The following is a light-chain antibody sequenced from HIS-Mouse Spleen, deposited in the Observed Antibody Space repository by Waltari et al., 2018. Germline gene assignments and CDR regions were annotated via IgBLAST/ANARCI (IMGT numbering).Light chain of an antibody. Sequence: QSALTQPASVSGSPGQSITTSCPGTSSAVGSYNLVSLYQQPPGKAPKLMIYEGSKRPSGVSNRFSGSKSGNTASLTISGLQAEDEADYYCCSYAGSSTWVFGGGTKLTVL. J-gene: IGLJ3*02. CDR1: SSAVGSYNL. V-gene: IGLV2-23*01. CDR3: CSYAGSSTWV. CDR2: EGS.